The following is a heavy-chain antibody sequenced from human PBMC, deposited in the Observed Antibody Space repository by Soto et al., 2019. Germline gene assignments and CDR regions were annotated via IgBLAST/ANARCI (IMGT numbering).Heavy chain of an antibody. Sequence: SETLSLTCAVYGGSFSGYYWSWIRQPPGKGLEWIGEINHSGSTNYNPSLKSRVTISVDTSKNQFSLKLSSVTAADTAVYDCARGLGDPPSIDAFDIWGQGTMVTVSS. D-gene: IGHD3-10*01. J-gene: IGHJ3*02. V-gene: IGHV4-34*01. CDR2: INHSGST. CDR1: GGSFSGYY. CDR3: ARGLGDPPSIDAFDI.